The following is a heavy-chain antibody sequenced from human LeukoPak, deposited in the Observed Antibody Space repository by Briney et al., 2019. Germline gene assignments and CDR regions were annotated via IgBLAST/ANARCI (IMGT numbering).Heavy chain of an antibody. J-gene: IGHJ6*02. CDR1: GFTVSSNY. D-gene: IGHD4-11*01. CDR3: AGRATVSLYYYYGMDV. Sequence: GGSLRLSCAASGFTVSSNYMSWVRQAPGKGLEWVSVIYSRGSTYYADSVKGRFTISRDNSKNTLYLQMDSLRAEDTAVYYCAGRATVSLYYYYGMDVWGQGTTVTVSS. CDR2: IYSRGST. V-gene: IGHV3-66*01.